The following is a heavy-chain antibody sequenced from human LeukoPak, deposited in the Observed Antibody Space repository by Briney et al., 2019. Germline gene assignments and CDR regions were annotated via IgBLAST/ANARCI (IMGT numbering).Heavy chain of an antibody. V-gene: IGHV5-51*01. Sequence: GESPKISCKGSGYSFTSYWIGWVRQMPGKGLEWMGIIYPGGSDTRYSPSFQGQVTISADKSISTAYLQWSSLKASDTAMYYCARPPIAAAGTGGYWGQGTLVTVSS. CDR2: IYPGGSDT. J-gene: IGHJ4*02. CDR3: ARPPIAAAGTGGY. D-gene: IGHD6-13*01. CDR1: GYSFTSYW.